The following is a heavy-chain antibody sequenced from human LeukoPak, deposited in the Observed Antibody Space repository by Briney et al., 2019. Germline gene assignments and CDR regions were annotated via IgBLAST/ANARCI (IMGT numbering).Heavy chain of an antibody. V-gene: IGHV3-48*02. J-gene: IGHJ4*02. CDR2: ISSSSSTF. Sequence: GGSLRLSCIAARFSLSDFNMNWVRQAPGKGLEWISSISSSSSTFYYADSVKGRFTISRDNAKNSVSLQMNSLRDDDTSLYYCARGFGYYDSWGQGTLVAVSS. D-gene: IGHD3-16*01. CDR1: RFSLSDFN. CDR3: ARGFGYYDS.